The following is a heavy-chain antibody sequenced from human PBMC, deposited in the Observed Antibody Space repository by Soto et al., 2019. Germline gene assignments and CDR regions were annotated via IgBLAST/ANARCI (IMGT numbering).Heavy chain of an antibody. V-gene: IGHV4-34*01. J-gene: IGHJ6*02. Sequence: PSETLSLTCPVSGGSISSYYWSWLRPPPCKGLEWIGEINHSGSTNYNPSLKSRVTISVDTSKNQFSLKLSSVTAADTAVYYCARAVGARGEDYYYGMDVWGQGTTVTVSS. D-gene: IGHD3-16*01. CDR3: ARAVGARGEDYYYGMDV. CDR2: INHSGST. CDR1: GGSISSYY.